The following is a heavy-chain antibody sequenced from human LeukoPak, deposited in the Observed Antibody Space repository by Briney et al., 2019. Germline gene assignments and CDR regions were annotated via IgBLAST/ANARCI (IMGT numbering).Heavy chain of an antibody. CDR3: AKDIGYSSAPAHFQH. CDR2: INTDGSST. CDR1: GFTFSSYW. Sequence: PGGSLRLSCAASGFTFSSYWMHWVRQAPGKGLVWVSRINTDGSSTSYADSVKGRFTISRDNAKNTLYLQMNSLRAEDTAVYYCAKDIGYSSAPAHFQHWGQGTLVTVSS. V-gene: IGHV3-74*01. D-gene: IGHD6-25*01. J-gene: IGHJ1*01.